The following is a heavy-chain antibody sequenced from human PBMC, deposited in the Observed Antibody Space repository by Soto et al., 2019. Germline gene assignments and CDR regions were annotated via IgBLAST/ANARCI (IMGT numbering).Heavy chain of an antibody. J-gene: IGHJ5*02. V-gene: IGHV4-59*12. Sequence: SETLSLTCTVSGGSISSYYWSWIRQPPGKGLEWIGEINHSGSTNYNPSLKSRVTISVDTSKNQFSLKLSSVTAADTAVYYCARVAGSITMVRGVIWFDPWGQGTLVTVSS. D-gene: IGHD3-10*01. CDR2: INHSGST. CDR3: ARVAGSITMVRGVIWFDP. CDR1: GGSISSYY.